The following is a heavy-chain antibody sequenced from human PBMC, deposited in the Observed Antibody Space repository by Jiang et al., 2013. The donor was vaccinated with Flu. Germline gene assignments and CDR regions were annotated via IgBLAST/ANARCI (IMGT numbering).Heavy chain of an antibody. CDR3: ARDGLRRGVSGSYYGLDV. CDR1: GGTISSSNW. D-gene: IGHD3-10*01. V-gene: IGHV4-4*02. J-gene: IGHJ6*02. Sequence: SLTCAVSGGTISSSNWWSWVRQPPGKGLECIGEIYYSGTTNYNPSLKSRVTISVDKSKNQFSLNLSSVTAADTAVYYCARDGLRRGVSGSYYGLDVWGQGTTVTVSS. CDR2: IYYSGTT.